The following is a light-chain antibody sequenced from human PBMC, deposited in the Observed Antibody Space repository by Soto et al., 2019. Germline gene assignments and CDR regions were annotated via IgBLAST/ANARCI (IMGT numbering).Light chain of an antibody. V-gene: IGKV3-11*01. J-gene: IGKJ5*01. CDR1: QSVSTY. CDR2: DTS. CDR3: HQRNT. Sequence: LVLRQSPVTLSLSPGDRSTLSCRASQSVSTYLAWYRQTPGQSPRLLIYDTSNRATGVPPRFSGSRSGTDFTLTIRSVEHEDFAVFYCHQRNTFGQGTRLEIK.